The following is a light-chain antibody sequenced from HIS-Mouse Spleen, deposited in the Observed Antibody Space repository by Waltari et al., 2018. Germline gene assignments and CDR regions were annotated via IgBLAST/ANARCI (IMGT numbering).Light chain of an antibody. CDR3: SSYTSSSFNVV. CDR2: DVS. CDR1: SSDVGGYNY. J-gene: IGLJ2*01. Sequence: QSALTKPASVSGSPGQSITISCTGTSSDVGGYNYVSWSQQHPGKAPKLMIYDVSNRPSGVSNRFSGSKSGNTASLTISGLQAEDEADYYCSSYTSSSFNVVFGGGTKLTVL. V-gene: IGLV2-14*03.